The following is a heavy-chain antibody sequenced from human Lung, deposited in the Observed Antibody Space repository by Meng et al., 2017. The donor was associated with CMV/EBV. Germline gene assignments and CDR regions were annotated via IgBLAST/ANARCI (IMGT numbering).Heavy chain of an antibody. CDR2: ISDVGDGT. CDR3: AKSSLVGPRLHFDY. Sequence: ETLSPTXAASGFTSSTYAMSWVRQFPGEGLEWVSTISDVGDGTYYADSVKGRFTISRDNSKNTLYLQMNSLRADDTAVYYCAKSSLVGPRLHFDYWGQGTLVTVSS. CDR1: GFTSSTYA. V-gene: IGHV3-23*01. D-gene: IGHD6-6*01. J-gene: IGHJ4*02.